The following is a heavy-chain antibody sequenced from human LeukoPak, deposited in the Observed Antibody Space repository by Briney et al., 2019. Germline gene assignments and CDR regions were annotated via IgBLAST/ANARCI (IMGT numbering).Heavy chain of an antibody. J-gene: IGHJ6*03. CDR1: GYTFTGYY. D-gene: IGHD4-17*01. Sequence: ASVKVSCKASGYTFTGYYMHWVRQAPGQGLEWMGWINPNSGGTNYAQKFQGRVTMTRDTSISTAYMELSRLRSEDTAVYYCARTTVTPPYYYYYYIDVWGKGTTVTISS. CDR3: ARTTVTPPYYYYYYIDV. CDR2: INPNSGGT. V-gene: IGHV1-2*02.